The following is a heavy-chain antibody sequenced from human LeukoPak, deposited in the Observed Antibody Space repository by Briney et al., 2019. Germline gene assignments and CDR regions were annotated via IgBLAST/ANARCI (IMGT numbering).Heavy chain of an antibody. Sequence: PGGSLRLSCAASGFTFSSYWMHWVRQAPGKGLVWVSRVNTDGSSTSYADSVKGRFTISRDNAKNTLYLQMNSLRVEDTAVYYCAAINIAQLPIRVYWGQGTLVTVSS. CDR1: GFTFSSYW. V-gene: IGHV3-74*01. D-gene: IGHD5-24*01. J-gene: IGHJ4*02. CDR2: VNTDGSST. CDR3: AAINIAQLPIRVY.